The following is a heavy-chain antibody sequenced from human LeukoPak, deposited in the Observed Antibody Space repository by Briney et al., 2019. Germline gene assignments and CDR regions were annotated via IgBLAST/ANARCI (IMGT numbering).Heavy chain of an antibody. Sequence: GGSLRLSCAASGFTFSNYPMNWVRQDPGKGLEWVSVISSGGSTSYADSVKGRCTISRDNSKNTVYLQMNSLRAEDTAIYYCARDWGYWGQGILVTVSS. CDR1: GFTFSNYP. D-gene: IGHD7-27*01. CDR2: ISSGGST. CDR3: ARDWGY. V-gene: IGHV3-23*01. J-gene: IGHJ4*02.